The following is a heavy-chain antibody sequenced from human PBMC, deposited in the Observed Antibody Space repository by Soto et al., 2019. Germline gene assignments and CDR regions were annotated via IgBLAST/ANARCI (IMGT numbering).Heavy chain of an antibody. CDR3: ARDRGNL. CDR2: LNQDGSAK. Sequence: GGSLTLSCAASGFTFSNYWMSWVRQAPGKGLEWVANLNQDGSAKYYVDSVKGRFTISRDNAKSSLFLQMNSLRVEDTALYYCARDRGNLWGQGIQVTVSS. CDR1: GFTFSNYW. J-gene: IGHJ1*01. V-gene: IGHV3-7*05.